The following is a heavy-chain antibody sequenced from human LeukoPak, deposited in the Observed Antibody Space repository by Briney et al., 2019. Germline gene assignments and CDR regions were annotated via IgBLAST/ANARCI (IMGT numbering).Heavy chain of an antibody. CDR2: IYSDGST. D-gene: IGHD2-15*01. CDR3: ARDGRYCSGGRCYSDYGGFDF. CDR1: GLTVSTNY. J-gene: IGHJ4*02. Sequence: PGGSLRLSCAASGLTVSTNYMNWVRQAPGKGLEWVSIIYSDGSTYYADSVKGRFTTSRDNSKNTLYFQMNSLRAEDTAVYYCARDGRYCSGGRCYSDYGGFDFWGQGTLVTVSS. V-gene: IGHV3-66*01.